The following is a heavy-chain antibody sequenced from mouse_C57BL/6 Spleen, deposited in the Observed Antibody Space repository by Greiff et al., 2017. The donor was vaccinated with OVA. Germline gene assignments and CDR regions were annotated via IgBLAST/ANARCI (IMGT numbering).Heavy chain of an antibody. Sequence: EVKLQESGPELVKPGDSVKISCKASGYSFTGYFMNWVMQSHGKSLEWIGRINPYNGDTFYNQKFKGKATLTVDKSSSTAHMELRSLTSEDSAVYYCARDYGSLDWGQGTLVTVSA. J-gene: IGHJ3*01. CDR3: ARDYGSLD. D-gene: IGHD1-1*01. CDR2: INPYNGDT. CDR1: GYSFTGYF. V-gene: IGHV1-20*01.